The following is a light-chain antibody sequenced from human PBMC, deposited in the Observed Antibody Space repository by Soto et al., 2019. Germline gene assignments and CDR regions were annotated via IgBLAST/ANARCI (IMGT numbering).Light chain of an antibody. Sequence: AIQLTQSPSSLSASVGDRVTITCRASQGISSALAWYQQKPGKAPKLLIYDASSLESGVPSRFSGSGSGTDFTLSISSLQPEDFATYYCQQFNNYPTTFGQGTRLEIK. J-gene: IGKJ5*01. V-gene: IGKV1D-13*01. CDR2: DAS. CDR1: QGISSA. CDR3: QQFNNYPTT.